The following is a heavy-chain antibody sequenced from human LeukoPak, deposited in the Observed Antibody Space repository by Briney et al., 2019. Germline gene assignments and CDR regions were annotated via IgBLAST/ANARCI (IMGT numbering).Heavy chain of an antibody. D-gene: IGHD3-22*01. CDR1: GYTFTSYY. V-gene: IGHV1-46*01. Sequence: VASVKVSCKASGYTFTSYYMHWVRQAPGQGLEWMGIINPSGGSTSHAQKLQGRVTMTTDTSTSTAYMELRSLRSDDTAVYYCARSNYYDSSGYYPFDYWGQGTLVTVSS. J-gene: IGHJ4*02. CDR3: ARSNYYDSSGYYPFDY. CDR2: INPSGGST.